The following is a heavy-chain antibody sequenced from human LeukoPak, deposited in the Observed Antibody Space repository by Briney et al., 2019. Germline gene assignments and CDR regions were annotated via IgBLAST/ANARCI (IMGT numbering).Heavy chain of an antibody. CDR2: ISSGGST. CDR3: ARGLYSSGWYFDY. V-gene: IGHV3-66*01. D-gene: IGHD6-19*01. Sequence: GGSLRLSCAASRFTISRNYMSWVRQAPGKGLDWVSVISSGGSTYYSDSVKGRFTISRDNSKNTLYLQMNTLRAEDTAAYYCARGLYSSGWYFDYWGQGTLVTVSS. CDR1: RFTISRNY. J-gene: IGHJ4*02.